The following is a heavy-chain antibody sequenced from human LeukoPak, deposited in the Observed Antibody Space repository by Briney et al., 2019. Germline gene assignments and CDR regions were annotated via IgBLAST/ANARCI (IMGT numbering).Heavy chain of an antibody. D-gene: IGHD3-10*01. Sequence: GGSLRLSCAASGFTFSNYAMSWVRQAPGKGLEWVSTISGSGGDAYYADSVRGRFTISRDNSRSTLFLQMNSLRAEDTAVYYCAKDPSDLGGSGSNNYFDCWGQGTLVTVSS. CDR1: GFTFSNYA. CDR3: AKDPSDLGGSGSNNYFDC. CDR2: ISGSGGDA. J-gene: IGHJ4*02. V-gene: IGHV3-23*01.